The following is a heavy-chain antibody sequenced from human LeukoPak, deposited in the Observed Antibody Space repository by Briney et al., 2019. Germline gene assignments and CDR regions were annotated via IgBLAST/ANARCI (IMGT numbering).Heavy chain of an antibody. CDR2: INHSGST. CDR3: ASVPYYDSSGHNDY. CDR1: GGSFSGYY. D-gene: IGHD3-22*01. Sequence: SEXXSLTCAVYGGSFSGYYWSWIRQPPGKGLEWIGEINHSGSTNYNPSLTSRVTISVDTSKNQFSLKLSSVTAADTAVYYCASVPYYDSSGHNDYWGQGTLVTVSS. V-gene: IGHV4-34*01. J-gene: IGHJ4*02.